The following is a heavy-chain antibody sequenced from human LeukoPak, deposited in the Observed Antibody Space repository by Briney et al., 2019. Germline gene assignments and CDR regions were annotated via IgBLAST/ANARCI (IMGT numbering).Heavy chain of an antibody. CDR2: INPNRGGT. CDR3: ARGGEADPLNWLDP. Sequence: ASVKVSFKASGYTFTAYYIHWVRQAPGQGLSWMGWINPNRGGTNYAQNFQGRVTMTRDASISTAYMELRRLRSDDTAVYYCARGGEADPLNWLDPWGQGTLVTVSS. CDR1: GYTFTAYY. V-gene: IGHV1-2*02. J-gene: IGHJ5*02. D-gene: IGHD1-26*01.